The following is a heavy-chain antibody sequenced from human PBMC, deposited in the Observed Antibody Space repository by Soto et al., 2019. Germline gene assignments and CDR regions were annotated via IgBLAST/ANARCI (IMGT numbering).Heavy chain of an antibody. CDR1: GFTFSSYG. J-gene: IGHJ5*02. CDR3: ARATMIGLLSS. D-gene: IGHD3-22*01. Sequence: GGSLRLSCAASGFTFSSYGRHWVRQAPGKGLEWVAVIWYDGSNKYYADSVKGRFTISRDNSENTLYLQMNSLRAEDTAIYYCARATMIGLLSSWGQGTLVTVSS. CDR2: IWYDGSNK. V-gene: IGHV3-33*01.